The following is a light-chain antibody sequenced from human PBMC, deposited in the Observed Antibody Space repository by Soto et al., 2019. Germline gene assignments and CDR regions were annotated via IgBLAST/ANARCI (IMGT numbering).Light chain of an antibody. J-gene: IGKJ4*01. CDR2: DAS. V-gene: IGKV3-11*01. Sequence: VLTQSPATLSLSPGERATLSCRASQSVSTYLAWYQQKPGQAPRLLIYDASNRATGIPARFSGSGSRTDFTLTISSLEPEDFAVYYCQQRINWPPVTFGGGTKVEIK. CDR1: QSVSTY. CDR3: QQRINWPPVT.